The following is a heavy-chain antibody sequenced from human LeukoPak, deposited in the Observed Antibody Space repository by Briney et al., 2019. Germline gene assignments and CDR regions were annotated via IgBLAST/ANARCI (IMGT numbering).Heavy chain of an antibody. CDR3: ARPIVATNLDY. V-gene: IGHV3-7*05. D-gene: IGHD5-12*01. CDR2: IKQDGSEK. J-gene: IGHJ4*02. CDR1: GITFSSFW. Sequence: GGSLRLSCAASGITFSSFWMSWVRQAPGKGLEWVANIKQDGSEKYYVDSVKGRFTISRDNAKDSLYLQMNSLRAEDTAVYYCARPIVATNLDYWGQGTLVTVSS.